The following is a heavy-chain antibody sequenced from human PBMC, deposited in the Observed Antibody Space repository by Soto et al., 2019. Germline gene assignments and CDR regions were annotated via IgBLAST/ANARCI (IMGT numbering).Heavy chain of an antibody. D-gene: IGHD5-12*01. CDR2: INAGNGNT. Sequence: ASVKVSCKASGYTFTSYAMHWVRQAPGQRLELMGWINAGNGNTKYSQKFQGRVTITRDTSASTAYMELSSLRSEDTAVHYCARAGVATIFGMDVWGQGTTVTVSS. CDR1: GYTFTSYA. J-gene: IGHJ6*02. CDR3: ARAGVATIFGMDV. V-gene: IGHV1-3*01.